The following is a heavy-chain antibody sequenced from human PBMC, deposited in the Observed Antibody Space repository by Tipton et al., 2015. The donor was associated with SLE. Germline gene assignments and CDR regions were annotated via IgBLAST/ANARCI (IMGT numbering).Heavy chain of an antibody. V-gene: IGHV1-18*04. D-gene: IGHD3-3*01. Sequence: QLVQSGAEVKKPGASVKVSCKASGYTFTSYGISWVRQAPGQGLEWMGWISAYNGNTNYAQKLQGRVTMTTDTSTSTAYMELRSLRSDDTAVYYCARDRNDFWSGYYTYDAFDIWGQGTKVTVSS. CDR2: ISAYNGNT. CDR3: ARDRNDFWSGYYTYDAFDI. CDR1: GYTFTSYG. J-gene: IGHJ3*02.